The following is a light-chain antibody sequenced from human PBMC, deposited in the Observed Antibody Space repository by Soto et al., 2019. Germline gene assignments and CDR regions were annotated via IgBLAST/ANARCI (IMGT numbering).Light chain of an antibody. J-gene: IGLJ2*01. CDR1: SSNIGAGYD. Sequence: QSVLTQPPSVSGAPGQRVTISCTGSSSNIGAGYDIHWYQQLPGAAPKLLISGNSNRPSGVPDRFSGSKSGTSASLAIAGLQAEDEADYYFQSYDTSLSGSVFGGGTKLTVL. CDR2: GNS. CDR3: QSYDTSLSGSV. V-gene: IGLV1-40*01.